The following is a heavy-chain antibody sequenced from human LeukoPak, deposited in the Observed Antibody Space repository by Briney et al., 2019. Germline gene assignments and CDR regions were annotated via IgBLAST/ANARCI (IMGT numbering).Heavy chain of an antibody. CDR3: AKRGESCSSTNCLKYYFDY. V-gene: IGHV3-23*01. D-gene: IGHD2-2*01. J-gene: IGHJ4*02. CDR2: IGGGGVET. Sequence: GGSLRLSCAASGFTFSSFAMSWVRQAPGKGLEWVSAIGGGGVETYYADSVKGRFTISRDNSKNTLYLQMNSLRAEDTAVYYCAKRGESCSSTNCLKYYFDYWGQGTLVTVSS. CDR1: GFTFSSFA.